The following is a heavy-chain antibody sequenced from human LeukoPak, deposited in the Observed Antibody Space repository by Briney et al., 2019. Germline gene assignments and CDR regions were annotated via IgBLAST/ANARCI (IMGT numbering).Heavy chain of an antibody. CDR1: GGSFSGYY. CDR2: INHSGST. CDR3: ASEVRQLSPGYNWFDP. V-gene: IGHV4-34*01. D-gene: IGHD2-15*01. Sequence: SETLPLTCAVYGGSFSGYYWSWIRQPPGKGLEWIEEINHSGSTNYNPSLKSRVTISVDTSKNQFSLRLSSVTAADTAVYYCASEVRQLSPGYNWFDPWGQGTLVTVSS. J-gene: IGHJ5*02.